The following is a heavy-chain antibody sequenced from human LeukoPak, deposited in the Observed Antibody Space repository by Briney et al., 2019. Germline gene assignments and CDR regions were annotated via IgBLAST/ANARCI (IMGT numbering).Heavy chain of an antibody. J-gene: IGHJ4*02. D-gene: IGHD6-19*01. CDR1: GYTFTSYY. CDR3: ARDLRLGSPLMGALDY. V-gene: IGHV1-46*01. CDR2: INPSGGST. Sequence: ASVKVSCKASGYTFTSYYMHWVRQAPGQGLEWMGIINPSGGSTSYAQKFQGRVTMTRDTSTSTVYMELSSLRSEDTAVYYCARDLRLGSPLMGALDYWGQGTLVTVSS.